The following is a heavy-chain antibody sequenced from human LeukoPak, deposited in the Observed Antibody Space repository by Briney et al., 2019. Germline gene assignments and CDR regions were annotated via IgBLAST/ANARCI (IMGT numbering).Heavy chain of an antibody. D-gene: IGHD3-16*01. CDR1: GGSISSYY. V-gene: IGHV4-59*01. CDR3: AREITAACMDV. Sequence: SETLSLTCTVSGGSISSYYWSWIRRPPGKGLEWIGYIYYSGSTNYNPSLKSRVTISVDTSKNQFSLKLSSVTAADTAVYYCAREITAACMDVWGKETTVTVSS. CDR2: IYYSGST. J-gene: IGHJ6*03.